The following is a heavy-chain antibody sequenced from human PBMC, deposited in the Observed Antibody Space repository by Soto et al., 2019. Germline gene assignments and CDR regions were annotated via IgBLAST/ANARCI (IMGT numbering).Heavy chain of an antibody. CDR3: ARAYCSGGSCYSVFSFDAFDI. J-gene: IGHJ3*02. V-gene: IGHV1-46*03. D-gene: IGHD2-15*01. CDR2: INPSGGST. Sequence: MGIINPSGGSTSYAQKFQGRVTMTRDTSTSTVYMELSSLRSEDTAVYYCARAYCSGGSCYSVFSFDAFDIWGQGTMVTVSS.